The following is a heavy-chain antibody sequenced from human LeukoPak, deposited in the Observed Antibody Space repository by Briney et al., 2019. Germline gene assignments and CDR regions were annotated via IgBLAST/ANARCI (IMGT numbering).Heavy chain of an antibody. D-gene: IGHD2-15*01. J-gene: IGHJ6*03. Sequence: ASVKVSCKASGYTFTSYGISWVRQAPGQGLEWMGWISAYNGNTNYAQKLQGRVTMTTDTSTSTAYMELRSLRSDDTAVYYCASLHEGYCSGGSCYYYYYMDVWGKGTTVTVSS. CDR1: GYTFTSYG. V-gene: IGHV1-18*01. CDR3: ASLHEGYCSGGSCYYYYYMDV. CDR2: ISAYNGNT.